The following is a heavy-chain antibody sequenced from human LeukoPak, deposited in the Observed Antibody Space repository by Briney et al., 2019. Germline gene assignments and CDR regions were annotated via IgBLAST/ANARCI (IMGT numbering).Heavy chain of an antibody. CDR3: ARGSHAGRSGYNY. D-gene: IGHD3-22*01. Sequence: ASVKVSCTASGYTFTSYGISWVRQAPGQGLEWMGWISAYNGNTNYAQKLQGRVTMTRDTSTSTVYMELSSLRSEDTAVYYCARGSHAGRSGYNYWGQGTLVTVSS. CDR2: ISAYNGNT. V-gene: IGHV1-18*01. J-gene: IGHJ4*02. CDR1: GYTFTSYG.